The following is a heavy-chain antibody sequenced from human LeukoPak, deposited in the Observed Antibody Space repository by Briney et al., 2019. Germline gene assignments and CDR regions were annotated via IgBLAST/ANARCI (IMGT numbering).Heavy chain of an antibody. CDR2: IYYSGST. D-gene: IGHD6-19*01. J-gene: IGHJ4*02. CDR3: ARQWRRDYFDY. CDR1: GGSISSYY. V-gene: IGHV4-59*01. Sequence: SETLSLTCTVSGGSISSYYWSWTRQPPGKGLEWIGYIYYSGSTNYNPSLKSRVTISVDTSKNQFSLKLSSVTAADTAVYYCARQWRRDYFDYWGQGTLVTVSS.